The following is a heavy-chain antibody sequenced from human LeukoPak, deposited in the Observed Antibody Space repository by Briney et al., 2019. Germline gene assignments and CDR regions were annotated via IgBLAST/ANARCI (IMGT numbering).Heavy chain of an antibody. J-gene: IGHJ4*02. Sequence: SETLSLTCSVSGGSINSHYWSWIRQPPGNRLEWIGYIFNTGNTNYNPSLASRVTMSVDTSRAQFFLRLSPVTAADTAIYYCASRPADTTWYGVFDYWSQGTLVTVSS. CDR2: IFNTGNT. V-gene: IGHV4-59*11. D-gene: IGHD3-10*01. CDR1: GGSINSHY. CDR3: ASRPADTTWYGVFDY.